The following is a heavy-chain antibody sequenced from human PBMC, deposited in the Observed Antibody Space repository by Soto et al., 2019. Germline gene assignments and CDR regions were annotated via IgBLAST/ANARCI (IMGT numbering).Heavy chain of an antibody. J-gene: IGHJ5*02. V-gene: IGHV4-59*11. CDR3: ARAGGNFDP. CDR2: IFSSGGA. CDR1: AGSISGHY. Sequence: QVQLQESGPGLVKPSETLSLTCTVSAGSISGHYWGWVRQPPGKAPEWIGQIFSSGGANYNPSLAGHLTISVDNTNNESSLKLTARTAADTAMYYCARAGGNFDPWGQGTLVTVSS.